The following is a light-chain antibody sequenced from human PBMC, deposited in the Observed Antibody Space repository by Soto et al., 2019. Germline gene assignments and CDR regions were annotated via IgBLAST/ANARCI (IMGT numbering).Light chain of an antibody. CDR2: DVS. CDR3: QQYDHLST. J-gene: IGKJ2*01. CDR1: QDVKY. Sequence: DIQMTQSPSSLSASVGDRVTITCQSSQDVKYLNWYQQKSGKAPELLIYDVSSLERGVPARFSGSGSGTDFPLTISSLEPEDIATYFCQQYDHLSTFGQGTKVEI. V-gene: IGKV1-33*01.